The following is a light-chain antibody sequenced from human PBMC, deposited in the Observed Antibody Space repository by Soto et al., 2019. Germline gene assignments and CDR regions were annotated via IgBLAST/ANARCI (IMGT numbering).Light chain of an antibody. J-gene: IGLJ2*01. CDR1: SSDVGGYNY. CDR2: EVS. V-gene: IGLV2-14*01. Sequence: QSALTQPASVSGSPGQSITISCTGTSSDVGGYNYVSWYQQHPGKAPKLMIYEVSNRPSGVSNRFSGSKSGNTASLTISGLQAEDEAHYYCSSYTGTSTLGIFGGGTKLTVL. CDR3: SSYTGTSTLGI.